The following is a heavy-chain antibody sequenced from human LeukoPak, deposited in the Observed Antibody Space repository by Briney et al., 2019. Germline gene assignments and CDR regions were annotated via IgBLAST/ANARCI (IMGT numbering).Heavy chain of an antibody. CDR1: GYTFTSYD. V-gene: IGHV1-8*01. CDR2: MNPNSGNT. CDR3: ARDGDPDYDILTGPMGPRSTDAFDI. J-gene: IGHJ3*02. D-gene: IGHD3-9*01. Sequence: ASVKVSCKASGYTFTSYDINWMRQATGQGVEGRGWMNPNSGNTGYAQTNHGRVTMTKNTSITTASLELSSLTSENTAVYYCARDGDPDYDILTGPMGPRSTDAFDIWGQGTMVTVSS.